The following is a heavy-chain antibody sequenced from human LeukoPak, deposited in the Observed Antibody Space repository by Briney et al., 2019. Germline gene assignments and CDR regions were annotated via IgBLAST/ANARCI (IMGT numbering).Heavy chain of an antibody. CDR3: ARVNTATIADNWFDP. V-gene: IGHV1-18*01. CDR2: ISAYNGNT. CDR1: GYTFTSYG. Sequence: VSVKASCKASGYTFTSYGISWVRQAPGQGLEWMGWISAYNGNTNYAQKLQGRVTMTTDTSTSTAYMELRSLRSDDTAVYYCARVNTATIADNWFDPWGQGTLVTVPS. D-gene: IGHD5-18*01. J-gene: IGHJ5*02.